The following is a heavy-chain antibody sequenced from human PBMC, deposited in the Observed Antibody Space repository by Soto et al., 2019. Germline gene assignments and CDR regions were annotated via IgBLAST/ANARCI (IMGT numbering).Heavy chain of an antibody. Sequence: QLQLQESGSGLVKPSQTLSLTCAVSGGSISSGGYSWSWIRQPPGKGLEWIGYIYHSGSTYYNPSLKRRVTRSADRSKNQASLKLSSVTAAATAVYYCARSRATMCGGVTSSNNWVDPWGQGTLVTVSS. J-gene: IGHJ5*02. CDR2: IYHSGST. D-gene: IGHD3-3*01. V-gene: IGHV4-30-2*01. CDR1: GGSISSGGYS. CDR3: ARSRATMCGGVTSSNNWVDP.